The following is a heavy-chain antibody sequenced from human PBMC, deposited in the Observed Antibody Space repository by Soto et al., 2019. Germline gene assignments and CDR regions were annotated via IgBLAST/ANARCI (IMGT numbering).Heavy chain of an antibody. CDR1: GFTFSGSA. J-gene: IGHJ3*02. CDR2: IRSKANSYAT. CDR3: TRLEYQPPRNLDAFDI. V-gene: IGHV3-73*01. D-gene: IGHD2-2*01. Sequence: EVQLVESGGGLVQPGGSLKLSCAASGFTFSGSAMHWVRQASGKGLEWVGRIRSKANSYATAYAASVKGRFTISRDDSKKTAYLQMNSLKPEDTAVYYCTRLEYQPPRNLDAFDILGQGTIVTVSS.